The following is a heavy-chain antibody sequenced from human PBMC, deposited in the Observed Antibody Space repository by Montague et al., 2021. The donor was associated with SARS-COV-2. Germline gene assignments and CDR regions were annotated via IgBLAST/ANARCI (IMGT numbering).Heavy chain of an antibody. CDR2: IDWDDDK. V-gene: IGHV2-70*04. D-gene: IGHD3-9*01. CDR1: GFSLSTSGMR. J-gene: IGHJ4*02. Sequence: PALVKPTQTLTLTCTFSGFSLSTSGMRASWIRQPPGKALEWLACIDWDDDKFYSTSLKTRLTISKDTSKNQVVLTMTNMDPVDTATYYCARSYYDILTAYYTPFDYWGQGTLVTVSS. CDR3: ARSYYDILTAYYTPFDY.